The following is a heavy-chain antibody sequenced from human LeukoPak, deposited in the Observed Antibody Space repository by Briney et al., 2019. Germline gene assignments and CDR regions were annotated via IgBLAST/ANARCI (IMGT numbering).Heavy chain of an antibody. CDR1: GYTFTGYY. V-gene: IGHV1-2*02. CDR3: AREEEGRYYDILTGYFDY. CDR2: INPNSGGT. J-gene: IGHJ4*02. D-gene: IGHD3-9*01. Sequence: ASVKVSCKASGYTFTGYYMHWVRQAPGQGLEWMGWINPNSGGTNYAQKFQGRVTMTRDTSISTAYMELSRLRSDDTAVYYCAREEEGRYYDILTGYFDYWGQGTLVTVSS.